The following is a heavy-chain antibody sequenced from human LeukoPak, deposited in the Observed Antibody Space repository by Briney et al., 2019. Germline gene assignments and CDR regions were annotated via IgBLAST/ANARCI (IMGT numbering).Heavy chain of an antibody. CDR1: GGSFSGYY. CDR3: ARGGDPRYCSGGSCYSGFDY. D-gene: IGHD2-15*01. J-gene: IGHJ4*02. CDR2: INHSGST. V-gene: IGHV4-34*01. Sequence: SETLSLTCAVYGGSFSGYYWSWIRQPPGKGLEWIGEINHSGSTNYNPSLKSRVTISVDTSKNQFSLKLSSVTAADTAVYYRARGGDPRYCSGGSCYSGFDYWGQGTLVTVSS.